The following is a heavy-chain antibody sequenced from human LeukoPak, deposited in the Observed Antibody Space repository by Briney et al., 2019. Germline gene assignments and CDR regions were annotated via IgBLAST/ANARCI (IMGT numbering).Heavy chain of an antibody. V-gene: IGHV4-31*03. D-gene: IGHD3-22*01. CDR1: GGSISSGGYY. CDR3: ARGGDSSGYYNWFDP. CDR2: IYYSGST. Sequence: SETLSLTCTVSGGSISSGGYYWSWIRQHPGKGLEWIGYIYYSGSTYYNPSLKSRVTISVDTSKNQFSLKLSSVTAADTAVYYCARGGDSSGYYNWFDPWGQGTLVTVSS. J-gene: IGHJ5*02.